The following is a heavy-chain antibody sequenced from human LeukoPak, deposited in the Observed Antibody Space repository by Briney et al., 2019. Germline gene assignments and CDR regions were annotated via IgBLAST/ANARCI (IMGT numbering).Heavy chain of an antibody. CDR3: ARVSGDTGRVEYYLDY. J-gene: IGHJ4*02. CDR1: GFTFSCYS. Sequence: GGSLTLSCAASGFTFSCYSMNCLPQAPGKGLEWVSSISSSSSYIYYADSVKGRFTITRDNAKNSLYLQMNSLRAEDTAVYYCARVSGDTGRVEYYLDYWGQGTLVTVSS. CDR2: ISSSSSYI. D-gene: IGHD5-18*01. V-gene: IGHV3-21*01.